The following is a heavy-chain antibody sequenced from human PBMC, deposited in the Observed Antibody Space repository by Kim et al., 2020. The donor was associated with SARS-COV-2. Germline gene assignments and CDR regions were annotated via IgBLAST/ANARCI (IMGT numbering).Heavy chain of an antibody. V-gene: IGHV4-39*01. CDR1: GGSISSSSYY. Sequence: SETLSLTCTVSGGSISSSSYYWGWIRQPPGKGLEWIGSIYYSGSTYYNPSLKSRVTISVDTSKNQFSLKLSSVTAADTAVYYCARHYYYYGMDVWGQGTTVTVSS. J-gene: IGHJ6*02. CDR2: IYYSGST. CDR3: ARHYYYYGMDV.